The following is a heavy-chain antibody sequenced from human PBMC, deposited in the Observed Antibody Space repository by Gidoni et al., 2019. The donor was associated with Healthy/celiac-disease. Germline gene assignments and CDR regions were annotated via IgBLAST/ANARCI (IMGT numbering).Heavy chain of an antibody. CDR1: GFTFSSYG. CDR3: AKDRFRKESGYDYDY. J-gene: IGHJ4*02. Sequence: QVQLVESGGGVVQPGRSLRLSCAASGFTFSSYGMHWVRQAPGKGLEGVAVISYDGSNKYYADSVKGRFTISRDNSKNTLYLQMNSLRAEDTAVYYCAKDRFRKESGYDYDYWGQGTLVTVSS. CDR2: ISYDGSNK. D-gene: IGHD5-12*01. V-gene: IGHV3-30*18.